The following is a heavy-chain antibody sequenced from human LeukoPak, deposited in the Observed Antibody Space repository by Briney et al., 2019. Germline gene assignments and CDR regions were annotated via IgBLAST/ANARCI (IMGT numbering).Heavy chain of an antibody. Sequence: SETLSLTCTASGGSIDSYYWSWIRQPPGKGLEWIGYICYTGSTEYHPSLKSRVTISLDTSKNQFSLKLTSVTAADTAVYYCARVYQSAEYYFDHWGQGNLVSVSS. CDR3: ARVYQSAEYYFDH. CDR2: ICYTGST. D-gene: IGHD2-2*01. V-gene: IGHV4-59*01. J-gene: IGHJ4*02. CDR1: GGSIDSYY.